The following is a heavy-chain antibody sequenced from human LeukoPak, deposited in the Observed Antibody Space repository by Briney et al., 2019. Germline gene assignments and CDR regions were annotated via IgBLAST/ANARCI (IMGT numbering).Heavy chain of an antibody. V-gene: IGHV3-23*01. Sequence: PGGSLRLSCAASGFSFGGYAMTWVRQAPGKGWDRAPIIPFNGAATYYLDSVKARFTISRDNSRSTLYLQMDSLTAEDTALYYCAKDGLYFDGSTHIYYFDSWGQGTLVAVSS. J-gene: IGHJ4*02. CDR2: IPFNGAAT. CDR3: AKDGLYFDGSTHIYYFDS. D-gene: IGHD3-9*01. CDR1: GFSFGGYA.